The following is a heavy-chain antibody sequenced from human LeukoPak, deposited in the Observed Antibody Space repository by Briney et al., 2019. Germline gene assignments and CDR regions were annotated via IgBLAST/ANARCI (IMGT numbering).Heavy chain of an antibody. V-gene: IGHV1-69*01. Sequence: SVKVSCKASGGTFSSYAISWVRQAPGQGLEWMGGIIPIFGTANYAQKFQGRVTITADESTSTAYMELSSLRSEDTAVYYCARVVYSGYDFGAFDIWGQGTMVTVSS. CDR3: ARVVYSGYDFGAFDI. CDR2: IIPIFGTA. CDR1: GGTFSSYA. D-gene: IGHD5-12*01. J-gene: IGHJ3*02.